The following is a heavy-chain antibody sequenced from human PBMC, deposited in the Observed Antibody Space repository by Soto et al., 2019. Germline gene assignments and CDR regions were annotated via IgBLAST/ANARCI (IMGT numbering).Heavy chain of an antibody. D-gene: IGHD1-26*01. CDR2: IYWDDDK. CDR3: AHRLGGSYSEAFDI. Sequence: QITLKESGPTLVKPTQTLTLTCTFSGFSLITSGVGVGWIRQPPGTALEWLALIYWDDDKRYSPSLKSRLTITKDTSKNQVVLTMTNMDPVDTATYYCAHRLGGSYSEAFDIWCQGTMVTVSS. V-gene: IGHV2-5*02. J-gene: IGHJ3*02. CDR1: GFSLITSGVG.